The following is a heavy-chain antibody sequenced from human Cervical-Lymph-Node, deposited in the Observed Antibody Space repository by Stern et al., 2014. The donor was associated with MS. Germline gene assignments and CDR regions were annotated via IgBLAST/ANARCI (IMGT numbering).Heavy chain of an antibody. J-gene: IGHJ5*02. CDR2: IYTSGIT. CDR3: AREGAAAESNWFDP. V-gene: IGHV4-61*02. Sequence: QVQLQESGPGLVKPSQTLSLTCTVSGGSISSGSYYWSWIRQPAGKGLEWIGRIYTSGITNYNPSLKSRVTLSEDTSKNQFSLKLSSGTAADTAVYYCAREGAAAESNWFDPWGQGTLVTVSS. D-gene: IGHD6-13*01. CDR1: GGSISSGSYY.